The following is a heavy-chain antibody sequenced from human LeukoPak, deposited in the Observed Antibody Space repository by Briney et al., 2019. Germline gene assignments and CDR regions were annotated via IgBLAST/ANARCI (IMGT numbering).Heavy chain of an antibody. D-gene: IGHD3-22*01. CDR2: INPNRGGT. J-gene: IGHJ4*02. CDR3: ARVMSYYYDSSGYYPFDY. CDR1: GYTFTGYY. V-gene: IGHV1-2*02. Sequence: ASVKVSCKASGYTFTGYYMHWVRQAPGQGLEWMGWINPNRGGTNYAQKFQGRVTMTRDTSISTAYMELSRLRSDDTAVYYCARVMSYYYDSSGYYPFDYWGQGTLVTVSS.